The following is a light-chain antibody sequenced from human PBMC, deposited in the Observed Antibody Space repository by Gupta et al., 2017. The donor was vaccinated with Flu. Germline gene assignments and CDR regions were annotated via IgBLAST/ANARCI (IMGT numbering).Light chain of an antibody. Sequence: DIQMTQSPSTLSASVGDRVTITCRASQYLNGWLAWYQHKPGKAPKLLLAKASSLESVVPSRFSGSGARTDFTLTISSLQPDDCATYYSQHYNNYSGTFGQGTKVEIK. J-gene: IGKJ1*01. V-gene: IGKV1-5*03. CDR2: KAS. CDR1: QYLNGW. CDR3: QHYNNYSGT.